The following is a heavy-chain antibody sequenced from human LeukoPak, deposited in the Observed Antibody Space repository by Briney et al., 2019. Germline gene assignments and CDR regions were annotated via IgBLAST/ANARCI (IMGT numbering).Heavy chain of an antibody. J-gene: IGHJ1*01. CDR2: ISAYNGNT. D-gene: IGHD3-9*01. CDR3: ARGCTGLRYFDWLPPAPEYFQH. V-gene: IGHV1-18*01. CDR1: GYTFTSYG. Sequence: VASVKVSCKASGYTFTSYGISWVRQAPGQGLEWMGWISAYNGNTNYAQKLQGRVTMTTDTSTSTAYMELRSLRSDDTAVYYCARGCTGLRYFDWLPPAPEYFQHWGQGTLVTVSS.